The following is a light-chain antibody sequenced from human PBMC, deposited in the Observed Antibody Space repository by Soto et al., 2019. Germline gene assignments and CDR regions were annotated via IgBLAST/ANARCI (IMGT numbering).Light chain of an antibody. CDR3: QHYGSSRWT. V-gene: IGKV3-20*01. J-gene: IGKJ1*01. CDR2: GAS. CDR1: QSVNKNY. Sequence: EIVLSQSPCTLSLSPGERATLSCRASQSVNKNYLAWYHQKRGQAPRLLIYGASNRATGIPDRFSGSGSGTDFTLTISRLEPEDFAAYYCQHYGSSRWTFGQGTKVDIK.